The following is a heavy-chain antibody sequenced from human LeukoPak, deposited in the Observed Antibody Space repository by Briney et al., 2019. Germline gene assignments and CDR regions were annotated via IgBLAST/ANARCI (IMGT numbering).Heavy chain of an antibody. J-gene: IGHJ3*01. CDR3: VDLQPGGAFDV. V-gene: IGHV4-38-2*01. Sequence: SETLSLTCGVSGSSFSGGYYWGWVRQAPGKGLEWIGNVYHIGTTYINPSLRTRVSLSAATSKKQFFLTLKSVTAADTAVYFCVDLQPGGAFDVWGQGTVVTVSS. CDR2: VYHIGTT. CDR1: GSSFSGGYY. D-gene: IGHD4-11*01.